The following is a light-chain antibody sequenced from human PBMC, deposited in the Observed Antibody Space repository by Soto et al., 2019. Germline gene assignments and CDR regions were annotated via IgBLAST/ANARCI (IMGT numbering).Light chain of an antibody. CDR1: SSDIGAYSY. J-gene: IGLJ2*01. CDR3: SSYTSTSTPVV. CDR2: EVS. Sequence: QSALTQPASVSGSPGQSSTISCTGTSSDIGAYSYVSWYQQHPDKAPKLMLYEVSNRPSGVSNRFSGSKSGNAASLTISGLQSEDAADYCCSSYTSTSTPVVFGGGTKLTVL. V-gene: IGLV2-14*01.